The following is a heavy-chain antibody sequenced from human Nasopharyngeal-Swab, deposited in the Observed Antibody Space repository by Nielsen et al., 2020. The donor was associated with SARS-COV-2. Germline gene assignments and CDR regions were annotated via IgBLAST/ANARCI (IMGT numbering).Heavy chain of an antibody. CDR1: GFGLNRYA. Sequence: GESLKISCVAVGFGLNRYAMIWVRQAPGKGLEWVSGISASGRATYYADSVEGRLTISRDNSRNTLSLQMNNLRAEDTATYYCARGCDTDCFRVDSWGQGTLVTVSS. V-gene: IGHV3-23*01. D-gene: IGHD2-21*02. CDR2: ISASGRAT. CDR3: ARGCDTDCFRVDS. J-gene: IGHJ5*01.